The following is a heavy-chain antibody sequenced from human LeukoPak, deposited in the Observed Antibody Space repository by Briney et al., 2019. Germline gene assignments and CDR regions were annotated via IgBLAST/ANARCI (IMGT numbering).Heavy chain of an antibody. CDR1: GGTFSSYA. CDR2: IIPIFGTA. Sequence: GSSVTVSCKASGGTFSSYAISWVRQAPGQGLEWMGGIIPIFGTANYAQKFQGRVTITADKSTSTAYMELSSLRSEDTAVYYCARDSETGYSPYFDYWGQGTLVTVSS. J-gene: IGHJ4*02. V-gene: IGHV1-69*06. D-gene: IGHD3-9*01. CDR3: ARDSETGYSPYFDY.